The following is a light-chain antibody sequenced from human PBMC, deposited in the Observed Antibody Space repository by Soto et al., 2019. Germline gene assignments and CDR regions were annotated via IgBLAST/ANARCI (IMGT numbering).Light chain of an antibody. CDR3: QQYTDWPLT. CDR1: QSVSSR. CDR2: GAS. V-gene: IGKV3D-15*01. Sequence: IGMTHSPATLSVSPWEIATLSCRASQSVSSRLAWYQHKPGQAPRLLISGASSRATGIPDRFSGSGSGTDFTLTISRLEPEDFAVYYCQQYTDWPLTFGQVTKVDIK. J-gene: IGKJ1*01.